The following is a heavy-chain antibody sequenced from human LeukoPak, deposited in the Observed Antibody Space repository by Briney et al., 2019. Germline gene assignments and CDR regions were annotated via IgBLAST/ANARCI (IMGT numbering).Heavy chain of an antibody. CDR3: AKDRGVQLWLFHY. D-gene: IGHD5-18*01. CDR2: LSGSGGST. Sequence: GGSLRLSCAASGFTFRSYAMSWVRQAPGKGLEWVSTLSGSGGSTYYADSVKGGFTISRDNSKNTLYLQMNSLRAEDSAVYYCAKDRGVQLWLFHYWGQGTLVTVSS. CDR1: GFTFRSYA. J-gene: IGHJ4*02. V-gene: IGHV3-23*01.